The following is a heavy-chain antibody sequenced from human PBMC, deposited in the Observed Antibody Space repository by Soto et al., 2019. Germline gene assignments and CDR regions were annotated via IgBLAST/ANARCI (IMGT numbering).Heavy chain of an antibody. D-gene: IGHD1-1*01. Sequence: QVPLVESGGGVVQPGRSLRLSCAASGFTCSSYGMHWVRQAPGKGLEWVTVISYDGNVAYYADSVKGRFTISRDNSKNTLYMQMNSLRTEDTAMYYCAKEGPISNWYFDYWGQGTLVTVPS. CDR1: GFTCSSYG. CDR3: AKEGPISNWYFDY. V-gene: IGHV3-30*18. CDR2: ISYDGNVA. J-gene: IGHJ4*02.